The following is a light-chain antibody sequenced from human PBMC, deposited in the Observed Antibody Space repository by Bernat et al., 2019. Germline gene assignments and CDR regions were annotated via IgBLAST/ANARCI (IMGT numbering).Light chain of an antibody. CDR2: EVT. Sequence: QSALTQPASVSGSPGQSITISCTGTSSDVGGYNLFSWYQQHPGKAPKLMIYEVTKRPSGVSNRFSGSKSGNTASLTISWLQAEDEADYYCCSYAGSSTYGFGTGTKVTVL. J-gene: IGLJ1*01. CDR3: CSYAGSSTYG. V-gene: IGLV2-23*02. CDR1: SSDVGGYNL.